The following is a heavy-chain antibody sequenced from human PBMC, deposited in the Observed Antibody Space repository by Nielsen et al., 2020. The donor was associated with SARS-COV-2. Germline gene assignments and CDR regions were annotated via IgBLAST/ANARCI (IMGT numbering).Heavy chain of an antibody. D-gene: IGHD1-26*01. J-gene: IGHJ3*02. CDR3: AKVHYDAFDI. V-gene: IGHV3-30-3*01. CDR2: ISYDGSNK. CDR1: GFTFSSYA. Sequence: GESLKISCAASGFTFSSYAMHWVRQAPGKGLEWVAVISYDGSNKYYADSVKGRFTISRDNSKNTLYLQMNSLRAEDTALYYCAKVHYDAFDIWGQGTMVTVSS.